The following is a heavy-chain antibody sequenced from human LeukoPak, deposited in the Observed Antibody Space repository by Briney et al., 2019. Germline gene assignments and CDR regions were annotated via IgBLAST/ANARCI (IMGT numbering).Heavy chain of an antibody. CDR1: GFTFSSYW. D-gene: IGHD3-22*01. J-gene: IGHJ4*02. CDR2: IKQDGSEK. V-gene: IGHV3-7*01. Sequence: PGGSLRLSCAASGFTFSSYWMSWVRQAPGKGLEWVANIKQDGSEKYYVDSVKGRFTISRDNAKNSLYLQMNSLRAEDTAVYYCARDSVDYYDSSGNHFDYWGQGTLVTVSS. CDR3: ARDSVDYYDSSGNHFDY.